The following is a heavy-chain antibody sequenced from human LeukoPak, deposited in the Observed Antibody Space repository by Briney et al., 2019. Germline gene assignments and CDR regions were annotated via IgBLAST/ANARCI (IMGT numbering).Heavy chain of an antibody. V-gene: IGHV4-30-4*01. CDR3: ARVKAYDSSGYCFDY. J-gene: IGHJ4*02. CDR1: GGSISSGDYY. CDR2: IYYSGST. Sequence: SETLSLTCTVSGGSISSGDYYWRWIRQPPGKGLEWIVYIYYSGSTYYNPSLKSRVTISVNTSKNQFSLKLSSVTAAGTAVYYCARVKAYDSSGYCFDYWGQGTLVTVSS. D-gene: IGHD3-22*01.